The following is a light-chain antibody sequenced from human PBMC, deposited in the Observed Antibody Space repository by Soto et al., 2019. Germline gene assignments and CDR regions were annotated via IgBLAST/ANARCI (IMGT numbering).Light chain of an antibody. CDR1: ESISSW. CDR3: QHYTTYFPA. CDR2: KAS. J-gene: IGKJ1*01. Sequence: DIQMTQSPSTLSASVGDRVTITCRASESISSWLAWYQQKPGKAPKLLIYKASDLQSGVPSRFSGSGSGTEFTLTISSLQPDDFATYYCQHYTTYFPAFGQGTKVEIK. V-gene: IGKV1-5*03.